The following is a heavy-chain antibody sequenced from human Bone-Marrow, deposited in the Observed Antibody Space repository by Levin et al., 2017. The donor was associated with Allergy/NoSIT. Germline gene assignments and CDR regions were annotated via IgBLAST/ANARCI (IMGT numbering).Heavy chain of an antibody. V-gene: IGHV3-15*01. Sequence: GGSLRLSCAASGFTFSNAWMSWVRQAPGKGLEWVGRIKSKTDGGTTDYAAPVKGRFTISRDDSKNTLYLQMNSLKTEDTAVYYCTSGYYGSGSYYRYYYYGMDVWGQGTTVTVSS. D-gene: IGHD3-10*01. CDR1: GFTFSNAW. CDR3: TSGYYGSGSYYRYYYYGMDV. J-gene: IGHJ6*02. CDR2: IKSKTDGGTT.